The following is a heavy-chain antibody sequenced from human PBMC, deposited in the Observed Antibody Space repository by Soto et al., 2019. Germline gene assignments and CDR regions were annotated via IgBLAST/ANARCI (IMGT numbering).Heavy chain of an antibody. CDR3: AKENHGTYYDILSGYRPFYYSSGMDV. CDR2: ISYDGSNK. Sequence: QVQLVESGGGVVQPGRSLRLSCAASGFTFSSYGMHWVRQAPGKGLEWVAVISYDGSNKYYADSVKGRFTISRDNSKNTLYLQMNTMRAEDTDVYYCAKENHGTYYDILSGYRPFYYSSGMDVWGQGTTVTVSS. V-gene: IGHV3-30*18. CDR1: GFTFSSYG. J-gene: IGHJ6*02. D-gene: IGHD3-9*01.